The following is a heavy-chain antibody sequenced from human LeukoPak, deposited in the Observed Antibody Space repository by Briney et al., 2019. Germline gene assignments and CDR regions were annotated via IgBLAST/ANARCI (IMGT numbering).Heavy chain of an antibody. V-gene: IGHV1-2*02. CDR2: INPNSGGT. J-gene: IGHJ3*02. CDR3: ARVSPYWDFPFDI. Sequence: ASVKVSCKASGYTFTGYYMHWVRQAPGQGLEWMGWINPNSGGTNYAQKFQGRVTMTRDTSISTAYMELSRLRSDDTAVYYCARVSPYWDFPFDIWGQGTMVTVSS. CDR1: GYTFTGYY. D-gene: IGHD3-3*01.